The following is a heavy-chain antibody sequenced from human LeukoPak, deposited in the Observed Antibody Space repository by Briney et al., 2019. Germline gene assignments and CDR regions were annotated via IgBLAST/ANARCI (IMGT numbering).Heavy chain of an antibody. CDR2: INAGNGNT. V-gene: IGHV1-3*01. J-gene: IGHJ4*02. CDR3: ARWALTGYYRALEY. Sequence: ASVTVSCKAAGYTFTSYAVHWVRQARGRRREWMGWINAGNGNTKYSQKFQGRVTITRDTSASTAYMELSSLRSEDTAVYYCARWALTGYYRALEYWGQGTLVTVSS. CDR1: GYTFTSYA. D-gene: IGHD3-9*01.